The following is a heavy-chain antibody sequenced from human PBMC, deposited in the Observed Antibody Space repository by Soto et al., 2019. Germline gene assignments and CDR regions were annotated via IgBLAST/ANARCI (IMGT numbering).Heavy chain of an antibody. V-gene: IGHV3-23*01. D-gene: IGHD2-21*01. Sequence: GGSLRLTCVASGFTFSTYAMTWVRQAPGKGPEWVSSITVNSGREFYADSVKGRFTISRDNSKNTLYLQMSSLRAEDTAIYYCATPRRIASHYYGMDVWGLGTTVTVSS. CDR1: GFTFSTYA. CDR3: ATPRRIASHYYGMDV. CDR2: ITVNSGRE. J-gene: IGHJ6*02.